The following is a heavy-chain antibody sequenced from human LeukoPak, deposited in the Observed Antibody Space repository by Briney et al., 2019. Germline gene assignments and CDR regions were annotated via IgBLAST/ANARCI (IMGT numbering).Heavy chain of an antibody. CDR1: GFTFTSYA. J-gene: IGHJ6*03. V-gene: IGHV3-23*01. D-gene: IGHD6-19*01. CDR3: AKDCSGWAYYYYYCMDV. Sequence: GGSLRLSCAASGFTFTSYAMGWVRQAPGKGLEWVSAISRYGGTTYYADSVKGRFTISRDNSKNTLYLQMNSLRAEDTAVYYCAKDCSGWAYYYYYCMDVWGKGTTVTVSS. CDR2: ISRYGGTT.